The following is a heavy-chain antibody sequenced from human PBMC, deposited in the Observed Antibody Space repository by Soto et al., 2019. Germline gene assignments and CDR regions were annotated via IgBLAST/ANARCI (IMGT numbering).Heavy chain of an antibody. Sequence: GCLGRSGAASGFTFSSYGMHGVRQAPGKGLEWVAVIWYDGSNKYYADSVKGRFTISRDNSKNTLYLQMNSLRAEDTAVYYCARAGIAVAGDFDYWGQGTLVTVS. V-gene: IGHV3-33*01. D-gene: IGHD6-19*01. CDR1: GFTFSSYG. J-gene: IGHJ4*02. CDR2: IWYDGSNK. CDR3: ARAGIAVAGDFDY.